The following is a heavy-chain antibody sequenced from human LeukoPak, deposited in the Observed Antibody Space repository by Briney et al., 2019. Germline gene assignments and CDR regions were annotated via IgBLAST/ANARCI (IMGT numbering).Heavy chain of an antibody. Sequence: SETLSLTCTVSGGSISSQYWSWIRQPPGKGLEWIGYIYYSYSGSANYNPSLKSRVTISVDTSKNQFSLKLSSVTAADTAVYYCARHSSTWYDFDYWGQGTLVTVSS. CDR2: IYYSYSGSA. CDR3: ARHSSTWYDFDY. D-gene: IGHD6-13*01. CDR1: GGSISSQY. J-gene: IGHJ4*02. V-gene: IGHV4-59*08.